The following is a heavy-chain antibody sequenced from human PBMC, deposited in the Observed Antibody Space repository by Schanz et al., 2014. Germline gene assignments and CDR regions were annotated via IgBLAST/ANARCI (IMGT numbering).Heavy chain of an antibody. CDR2: IYHSGST. CDR3: ARHMGRLSSSRGNYFDY. CDR1: GGSISSSSYF. D-gene: IGHD6-13*01. J-gene: IGHJ4*02. V-gene: IGHV4-39*01. Sequence: QLQLQESGPGLVKPSETLSLTCTVSGGSISSSSYFWGWIRQPPGKGLEWIGSIYHSGSTYNNPPRKSRVTMPVDRPKTHFPLKLSSVPAADTALYYCARHMGRLSSSRGNYFDYWGQGTLVTVSS.